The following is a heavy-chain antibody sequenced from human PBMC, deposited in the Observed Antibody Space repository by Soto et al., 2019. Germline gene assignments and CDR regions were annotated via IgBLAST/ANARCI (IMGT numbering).Heavy chain of an antibody. Sequence: ETLALTCTXSGGSFKSGSYSWSWIRQPPGKGLEWIGYVYHTGRTSYNPSLKSRVSISTDTSKNQFSLNLDSVTAADTAVYFCARDFAYFDSWGQGTLVTVSS. CDR1: GGSFKSGSYS. V-gene: IGHV4-61*01. J-gene: IGHJ4*02. CDR2: VYHTGRT. D-gene: IGHD3-3*01. CDR3: ARDFAYFDS.